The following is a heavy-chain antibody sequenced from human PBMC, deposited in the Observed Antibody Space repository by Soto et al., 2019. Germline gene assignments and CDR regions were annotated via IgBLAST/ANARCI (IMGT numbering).Heavy chain of an antibody. J-gene: IGHJ6*02. CDR1: GDSVSSNSAA. CDR2: AYYRSQWYY. V-gene: IGHV6-1*01. Sequence: QVQLQQSGPGLVKPSQTLSLTCAISGDSVSSNSAAWNWIRQSPSRGLEWLGRAYYRSQWYYDSAVSVRSRITVIPDTSKTQFPLQLNSVTPEDTAVYYCTKQKGDSRTYNGMDVWGQGTTVTVSS. D-gene: IGHD2-21*02. CDR3: TKQKGDSRTYNGMDV.